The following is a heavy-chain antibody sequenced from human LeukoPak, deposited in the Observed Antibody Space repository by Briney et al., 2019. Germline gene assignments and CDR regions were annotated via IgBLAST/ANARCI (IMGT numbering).Heavy chain of an antibody. CDR1: GYTFTNYF. V-gene: IGHV1-2*06. Sequence: ASVTVSCKSSGYTFTNYFIHWVRQAPGQGLEWMGRINPNNGSPEYGQNFQGRVTITRDKSISTVYMEVYSLTSDETAVYYCARDLSSTANWELDFWGQGILVTVSS. J-gene: IGHJ4*02. CDR2: INPNNGSP. D-gene: IGHD7-27*01. CDR3: ARDLSSTANWELDF.